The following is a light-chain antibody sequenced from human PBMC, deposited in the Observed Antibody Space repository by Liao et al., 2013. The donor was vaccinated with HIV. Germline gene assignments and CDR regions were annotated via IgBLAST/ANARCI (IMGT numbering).Light chain of an antibody. J-gene: IGLJ3*02. CDR3: QAWDSSTSNWV. CDR2: SDS. CDR1: SIGRRS. V-gene: IGLV3-21*01. Sequence: SYELTQPPSVSVAPGKTATITCGGTSIGRRSVHWYQQKPGRAPVLVIYSDSDRPSGIPERFSGSNSGNTATLTISGTQAMDEADYYCQAWDSSTSNWVFGGGTKLTVL.